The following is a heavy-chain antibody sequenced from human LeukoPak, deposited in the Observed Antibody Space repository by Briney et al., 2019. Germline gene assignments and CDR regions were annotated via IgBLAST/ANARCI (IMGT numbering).Heavy chain of an antibody. CDR2: ISYEGRTM. Sequence: GGSLRLSCAGAGFTFSNYGMHWVRQAPGKGLEWVAVISYEGRTMYYGDSVKGRFTISRDNAKNSLYLQMNSLRAEDTAVYYCARASMRMTTAGLVDYWGQGTLVTVSS. CDR3: ARASMRMTTAGLVDY. J-gene: IGHJ4*02. V-gene: IGHV3-30*03. D-gene: IGHD6-13*01. CDR1: GFTFSNYG.